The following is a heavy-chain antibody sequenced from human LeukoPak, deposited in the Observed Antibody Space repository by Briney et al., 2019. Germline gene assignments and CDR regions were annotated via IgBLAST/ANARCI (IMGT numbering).Heavy chain of an antibody. J-gene: IGHJ4*02. D-gene: IGHD3-10*01. V-gene: IGHV3-66*01. CDR2: IYSGGST. CDR3: ARGQFYYGSGTFYPMDS. Sequence: GGSLRLSCAASRFTVSNNYIAWVRQAPGKGLEWVSVIYSGGSTYYADSVKGRFSLSRDNSKNTLYLQMNSLTDEDTAVYHCARGQFYYGSGTFYPMDSWDQGTLVTVSS. CDR1: RFTVSNNY.